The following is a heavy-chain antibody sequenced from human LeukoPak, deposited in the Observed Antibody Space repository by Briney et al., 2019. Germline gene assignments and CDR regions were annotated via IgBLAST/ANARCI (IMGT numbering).Heavy chain of an antibody. CDR2: IYYSGST. V-gene: IGHV4-39*01. J-gene: IGHJ4*02. D-gene: IGHD2-15*01. CDR1: GGSISSSSYY. CDR3: ASGRSYCAY. Sequence: SETLSLTCAVSGGSISSSSYYWGWIRQPPGKGLEWNGSIYYSGSTYYNPSLKSRVTISVDTSKNQFSLKLSSVTAADTAVYYCASGRSYCAYWGQGTLVTVSS.